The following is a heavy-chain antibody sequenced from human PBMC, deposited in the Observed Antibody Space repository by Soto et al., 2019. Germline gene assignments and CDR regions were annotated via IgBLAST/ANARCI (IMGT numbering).Heavy chain of an antibody. D-gene: IGHD3-10*01. CDR3: ARDERVRGVYDYMDV. J-gene: IGHJ6*03. Sequence: GGSLRLSCAASGFTFSSYSMNWVRQAPGKGLEWVSSISSSSSYIYYADSVKGRFTISRDNAKNSLYLQMNSLRAEDTAVYYCARDERVRGVYDYMDVWGKGTTVTVSS. V-gene: IGHV3-21*01. CDR1: GFTFSSYS. CDR2: ISSSSSYI.